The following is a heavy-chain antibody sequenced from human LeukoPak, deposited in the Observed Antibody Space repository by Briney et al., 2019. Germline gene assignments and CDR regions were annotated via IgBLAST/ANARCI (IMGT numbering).Heavy chain of an antibody. CDR3: ARFGPDAFDI. Sequence: GGSLRLSCAASGFTFSDYDMHWVRQVTGRGLEWVSTIGTVGDTYYRDSVKGRFTISRENANNSLYLQMNILRGGDTAVYYCARFGPDAFDIWGPGTMVTVSS. CDR1: GFTFSDYD. D-gene: IGHD3-16*01. J-gene: IGHJ3*02. CDR2: IGTVGDT. V-gene: IGHV3-13*01.